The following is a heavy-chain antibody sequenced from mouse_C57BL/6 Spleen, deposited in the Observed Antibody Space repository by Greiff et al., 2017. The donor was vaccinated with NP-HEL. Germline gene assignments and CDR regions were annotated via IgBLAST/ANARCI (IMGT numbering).Heavy chain of an antibody. V-gene: IGHV1-22*01. Sequence: EVQLQQSGPELVKPGASVKMSCKASGYTFTDYNMHWVKQSHGKSLEWIGYINPNNGGTSYNQKFKGKATLTVNKSSSTAYMELRSLTSEDSAVYYCAPDGSRGAWFAYWGQGTLVTVSA. CDR3: APDGSRGAWFAY. CDR1: GYTFTDYN. D-gene: IGHD1-1*01. CDR2: INPNNGGT. J-gene: IGHJ3*01.